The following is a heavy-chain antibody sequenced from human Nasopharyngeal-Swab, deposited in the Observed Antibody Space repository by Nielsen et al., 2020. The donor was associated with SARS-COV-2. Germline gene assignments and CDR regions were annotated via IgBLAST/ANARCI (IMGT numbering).Heavy chain of an antibody. CDR3: ARDLTPMVIIYAFDM. CDR1: GFTFSSFG. Sequence: GESLQISCAASGFTFSSFGMHWVRQAPGKGLEWVAFIAHDASNKYYADSVKGRFTISRDNSKNTLYLQMNSLRAEDTAVYYCARDLTPMVIIYAFDMWGQGTRVTVSS. D-gene: IGHD5-18*01. V-gene: IGHV3-30*03. J-gene: IGHJ3*02. CDR2: IAHDASNK.